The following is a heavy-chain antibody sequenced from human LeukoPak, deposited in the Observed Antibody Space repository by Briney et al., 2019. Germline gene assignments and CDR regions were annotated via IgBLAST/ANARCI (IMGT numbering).Heavy chain of an antibody. J-gene: IGHJ4*02. Sequence: PGGSLRLSCAASGFTFSIYNMNWVRQAPGKGLEWVSSISSSSSYIYYADSVKGRFTISRDNAKNSLYLQMNSLRAEDTAVYYCARLTTAVTTPFGYWGQGTLVTVSS. CDR2: ISSSSSYI. V-gene: IGHV3-21*01. D-gene: IGHD4-17*01. CDR3: ARLTTAVTTPFGY. CDR1: GFTFSIYN.